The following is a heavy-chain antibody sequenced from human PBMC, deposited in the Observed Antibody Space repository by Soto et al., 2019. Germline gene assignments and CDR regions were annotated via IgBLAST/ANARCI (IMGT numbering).Heavy chain of an antibody. D-gene: IGHD3-3*01. CDR2: INHSGST. Sequence: QVQLQQWGAGLLKPSETLSLTCAVYGGSFSGYYWSWIRQPPGKGLEWIGEINHSGSTNYNPSLKSRVTISVDTSTNQFSLKLSSVTAADTAVYYCARGRGITIFGVGYYYYGMDVWGQGTTVTVSS. CDR3: ARGRGITIFGVGYYYYGMDV. V-gene: IGHV4-34*01. CDR1: GGSFSGYY. J-gene: IGHJ6*02.